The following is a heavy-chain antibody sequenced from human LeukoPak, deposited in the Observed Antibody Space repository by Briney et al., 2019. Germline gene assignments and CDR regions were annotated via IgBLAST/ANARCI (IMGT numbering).Heavy chain of an antibody. CDR3: THHTPLNITIFGMVLISPGYFDY. V-gene: IGHV2-5*02. J-gene: IGHJ4*02. D-gene: IGHD3-3*01. CDR2: VYSDDDK. CDR1: GFSLSTSGVG. Sequence: SGPTLVNPTQTLTLTCTFSGFSLSTSGVGVGWIRQPPGKALGWLALVYSDDDKRYSPSLKSRLTITKDTSKNQVVLTMTNMDPVDTATYYCTHHTPLNITIFGMVLISPGYFDYWGQGTLVTVSS.